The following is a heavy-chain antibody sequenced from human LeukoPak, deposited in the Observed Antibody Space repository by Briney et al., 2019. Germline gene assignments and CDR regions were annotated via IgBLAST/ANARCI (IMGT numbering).Heavy chain of an antibody. J-gene: IGHJ1*01. CDR1: GFPFSGSG. D-gene: IGHD6-13*01. CDR3: ARGGRNSYSSSTTYFQH. V-gene: IGHV3-30*19. Sequence: GGSLRLSCAASGFPFSGSGMHWVRQAPGKGLEWVAVISYDGSNKYYADSVKGRFTISRDNSKNTLYLQMNSLRAEDTAVYYCARGGRNSYSSSTTYFQHWGQGTLVTVSS. CDR2: ISYDGSNK.